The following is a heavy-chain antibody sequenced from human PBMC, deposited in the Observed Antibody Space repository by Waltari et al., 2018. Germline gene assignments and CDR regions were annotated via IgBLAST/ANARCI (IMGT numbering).Heavy chain of an antibody. Sequence: EVQLVESGGGLVQPGGSLSISCPASGFTFRRYWMHWVRQVPGKGLVWVSRINSDGSSTSYADSVKGRFTISRDNAKNTLYLQMNSLRAEDTAVYYCARERFGILWFGELGYWGQGTLVTVSS. V-gene: IGHV3-74*01. CDR1: GFTFRRYW. D-gene: IGHD3-10*01. J-gene: IGHJ4*02. CDR2: INSDGSST. CDR3: ARERFGILWFGELGY.